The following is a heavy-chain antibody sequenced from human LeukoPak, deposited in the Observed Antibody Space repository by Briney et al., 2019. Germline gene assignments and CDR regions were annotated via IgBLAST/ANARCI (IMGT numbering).Heavy chain of an antibody. CDR2: IIPIFGTA. CDR1: GGTFSSYA. V-gene: IGHV1-69*01. Sequence: SVTVSCRASGGTFSSYAISWVRQAPGQGLEWMGGIIPIFGTANYAQKFQGRVTITADESTSTAYMELSSLRSEDTAVYYCARCRDILTGYCHFDYWGQGTLVTVSS. D-gene: IGHD3-9*01. J-gene: IGHJ4*02. CDR3: ARCRDILTGYCHFDY.